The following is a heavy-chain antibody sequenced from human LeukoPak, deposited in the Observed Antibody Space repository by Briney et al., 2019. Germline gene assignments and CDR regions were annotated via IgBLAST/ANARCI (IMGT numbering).Heavy chain of an antibody. CDR2: ISAYNGNT. Sequence: ASVKVSCKASGYTFTNYDINWVRQAPGQGLEWMGWISAYNGNTNYAQKLQGRVTMTTDTSTSTAYMELRSLRSDDTAVYYCARGSGSSWYFSPPEIDYWGQGTLVTVSS. J-gene: IGHJ4*02. CDR3: ARGSGSSWYFSPPEIDY. D-gene: IGHD6-13*01. V-gene: IGHV1-18*01. CDR1: GYTFTNYD.